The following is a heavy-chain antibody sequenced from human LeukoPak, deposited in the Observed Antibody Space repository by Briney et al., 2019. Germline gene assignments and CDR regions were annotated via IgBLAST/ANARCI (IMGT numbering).Heavy chain of an antibody. CDR3: ATDSGLMAVAGTDYFDY. V-gene: IGHV3-9*01. J-gene: IGHJ4*02. CDR2: ISWNSGSI. Sequence: GGSLRLSCAASGFTFDDYAMLWVRQAPGKGLEWVSGISWNSGSIGYADSVKGRFTISRDNAKNSLYLQMNSLRAEDTALYYCATDSGLMAVAGTDYFDYWGQGTLVTVSS. CDR1: GFTFDDYA. D-gene: IGHD6-19*01.